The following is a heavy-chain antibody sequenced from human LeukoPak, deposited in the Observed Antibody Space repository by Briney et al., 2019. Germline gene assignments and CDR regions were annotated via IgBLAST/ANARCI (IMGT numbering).Heavy chain of an antibody. V-gene: IGHV3-7*01. CDR2: IKPDGSEK. CDR3: SGRDSSRSPRAY. J-gene: IGHJ4*02. CDR1: GLTFTDFW. Sequence: GGSLRPSCAASGLTFTDFWMNWVRLAPGRGLEWLANIKPDGSEKYYVDSVKGRFAISRDNAKNEVYLEMNSLRAEDTGVYYCSGRDSSRSPRAYWGQGTLVSVSS. D-gene: IGHD2-2*01.